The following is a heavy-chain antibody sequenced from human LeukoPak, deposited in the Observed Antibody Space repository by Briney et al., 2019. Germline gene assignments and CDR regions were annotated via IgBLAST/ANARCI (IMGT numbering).Heavy chain of an antibody. CDR2: INPNSGDT. CDR1: GYTFIGYY. J-gene: IGHJ4*02. CDR3: ATGGDCITD. D-gene: IGHD2-21*02. Sequence: ASVKVSCKASGYTFIGYYMHWVRQAPGQGLEWMGLINPNSGDTNYAQKFQDRVTMTRDTSISTAYMELSRLRSDDTAVYYCATGGDCITDWGQGTLVTVSS. V-gene: IGHV1-2*02.